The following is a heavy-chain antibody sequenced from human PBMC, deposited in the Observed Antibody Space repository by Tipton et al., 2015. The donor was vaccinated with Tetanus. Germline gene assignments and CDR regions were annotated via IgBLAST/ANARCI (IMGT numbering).Heavy chain of an antibody. CDR1: GGSISPNY. D-gene: IGHD2-2*01. J-gene: IGHJ3*01. CDR2: MSYSGGA. V-gene: IGHV4-59*01. CDR3: ARRSYCSSSRCFDAFDL. Sequence: TLSLTCTVSGGSISPNYWSWIRQPPGKGLEWIGQMSYSGGANYNPYLNSRVTISVDTSKNQFSLKLSSVTAADTAVYYCARRSYCSSSRCFDAFDLWGQGTMVTVSS.